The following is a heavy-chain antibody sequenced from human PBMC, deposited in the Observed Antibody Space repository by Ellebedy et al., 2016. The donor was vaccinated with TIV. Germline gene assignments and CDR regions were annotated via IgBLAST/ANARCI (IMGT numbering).Heavy chain of an antibody. Sequence: ASVKVSXKASGYTFSDSYIHWIRQAPGQGLEWMGWINPHSGDTDYAQKFQGRVTMTRDTSLSTVYLELSGLTSVDTALYFCARGFCTHNTCYSLFDLWGQGPLVTVSS. CDR3: ARGFCTHNTCYSLFDL. V-gene: IGHV1-2*02. CDR1: GYTFSDSY. J-gene: IGHJ4*02. D-gene: IGHD2-21*02. CDR2: INPHSGDT.